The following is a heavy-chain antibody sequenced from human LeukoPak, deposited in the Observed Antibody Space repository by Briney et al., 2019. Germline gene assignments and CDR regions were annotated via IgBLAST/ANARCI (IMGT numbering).Heavy chain of an antibody. CDR1: GFTFDDYA. V-gene: IGHV3-9*01. D-gene: IGHD5-18*01. J-gene: IGHJ4*02. Sequence: GGSLRLSCAASGFTFDDYAMHWVRQAPGKGLEWASGISWNSGSIGYADSVKGRFTISRDNAKNSLYLQMNSLRAEDTALYYCAKDIRGYSYGIIDYWGQGTLVTVSS. CDR3: AKDIRGYSYGIIDY. CDR2: ISWNSGSI.